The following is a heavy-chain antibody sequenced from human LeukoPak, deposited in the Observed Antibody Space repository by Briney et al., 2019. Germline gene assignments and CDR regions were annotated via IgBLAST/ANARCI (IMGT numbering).Heavy chain of an antibody. CDR2: ISAYNGNT. Sequence: ASVKVSCKASGYTFTSYGISWVRQAPGQGLEWMGWISAYNGNTNYAQKLLGRVTMTTDTSTSTAYMELRSLRSDDTAVYYCARDRDIVVVPAARSHDAFDIWGQGTMVTVSS. CDR1: GYTFTSYG. J-gene: IGHJ3*02. V-gene: IGHV1-18*01. D-gene: IGHD2-2*01. CDR3: ARDRDIVVVPAARSHDAFDI.